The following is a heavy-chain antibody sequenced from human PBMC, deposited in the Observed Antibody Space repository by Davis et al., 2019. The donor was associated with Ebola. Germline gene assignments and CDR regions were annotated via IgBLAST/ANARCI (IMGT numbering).Heavy chain of an antibody. V-gene: IGHV3-23*01. Sequence: GESLKISCAASGFTFSSYAMSWVRQAPGKGLEWVSAISGSGGSTYYADSVKGRFTISRDNSKNTLYLQMNSLRAEDTAVYYCARDRDSSRWPTNWFDPWGQGTLVTVSS. CDR1: GFTFSSYA. CDR3: ARDRDSSRWPTNWFDP. CDR2: ISGSGGST. J-gene: IGHJ5*02. D-gene: IGHD6-13*01.